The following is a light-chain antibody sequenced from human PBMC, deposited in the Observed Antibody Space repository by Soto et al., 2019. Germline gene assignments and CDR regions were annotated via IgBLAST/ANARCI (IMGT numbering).Light chain of an antibody. CDR1: SSDVAAYNY. Sequence: QSALTQPASVSGSPGQSITISCTETSSDVAAYNYVSWYQQHPGKAPKLMIYEVSKRPSGVSNRFSGSKSGNAASLTISGLQPEDEADYYCSSYTGSNTLLVFGGGTKLTVL. CDR2: EVS. V-gene: IGLV2-14*01. CDR3: SSYTGSNTLLV. J-gene: IGLJ2*01.